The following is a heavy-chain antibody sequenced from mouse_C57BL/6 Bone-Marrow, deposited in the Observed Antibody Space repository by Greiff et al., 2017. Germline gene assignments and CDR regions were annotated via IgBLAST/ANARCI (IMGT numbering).Heavy chain of an antibody. CDR3: ANGATVVARNYAMDY. Sequence: EVQLQQSGPELVKPGASVSISCSASGYSFTDYNMNWVKQSNGKSLEWFGVFIPYYGTTSYNQKFKGQATLTVDQSSSTAYLQLNSLTSENSAVYYSANGATVVARNYAMDYWGQGTSVTVSS. CDR1: GYSFTDYN. D-gene: IGHD1-1*01. CDR2: FIPYYGTT. J-gene: IGHJ4*01. V-gene: IGHV1-39*01.